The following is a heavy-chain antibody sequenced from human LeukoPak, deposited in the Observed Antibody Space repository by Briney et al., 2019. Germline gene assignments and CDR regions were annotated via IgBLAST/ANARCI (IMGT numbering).Heavy chain of an antibody. J-gene: IGHJ4*02. CDR3: ASGNYYDSSGAFDY. D-gene: IGHD3-22*01. CDR1: GGSISSYY. Sequence: SETLSLTCTVSGGSISSYYWSWIRQPPGKGLEWIGYIYYSGSTNYNPSLKSRATISVDTSKNQFSLKLSSVTAADTAVYYCASGNYYDSSGAFDYWGQGTLVTVSS. V-gene: IGHV4-59*12. CDR2: IYYSGST.